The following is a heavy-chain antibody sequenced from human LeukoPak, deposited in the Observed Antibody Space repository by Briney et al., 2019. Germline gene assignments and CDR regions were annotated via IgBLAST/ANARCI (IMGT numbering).Heavy chain of an antibody. CDR1: GFTFSKHA. CDR2: ISYHGRNE. Sequence: PGGSLRLSCTASGFTFSKHAMHWVHQAPGKGLEWLTVISYHGRNEYYADSVTGRFTISRDNSKNTVSLQLNSLRVEDAAVYYCAKDPEGADYYYMDVWGKGTTVTVSS. CDR3: AKDPEGADYYYMDV. V-gene: IGHV3-30*04. J-gene: IGHJ6*03.